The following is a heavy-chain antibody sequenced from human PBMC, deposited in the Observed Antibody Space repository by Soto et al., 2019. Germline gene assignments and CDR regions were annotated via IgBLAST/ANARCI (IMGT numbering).Heavy chain of an antibody. J-gene: IGHJ6*02. CDR1: GFTFNTYA. D-gene: IGHD3-3*01. CDR2: IKQDGSEK. CDR3: ARDRYSYYDFWSGSLPYYYYGMDV. V-gene: IGHV3-7*01. Sequence: GGSLRLSCAASGFTFNTYAMSWVRQAPGKGLEWVANIKQDGSEKYYVDSVKGRFTISRDNAKNSLYLQMNSLRAEDTAVYYCARDRYSYYDFWSGSLPYYYYGMDVWGQGTTVTVSS.